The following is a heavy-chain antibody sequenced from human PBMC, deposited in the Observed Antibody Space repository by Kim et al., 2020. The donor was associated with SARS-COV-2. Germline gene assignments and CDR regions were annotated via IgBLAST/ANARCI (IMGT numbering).Heavy chain of an antibody. D-gene: IGHD1-1*01. V-gene: IGHV3-21*01. J-gene: IGHJ4*02. CDR1: GFTFSSYS. Sequence: GGSLRLSCAVSGFTFSSYSMNWVRQAPGKGLEWVSSISSSSDYIYYADSVKGRFTISRDNARNSLYLQMNSLRAEDTAVFFCARGQLELDPFYYFDYWGQGTLVTVSS. CDR2: ISSSSDYI. CDR3: ARGQLELDPFYYFDY.